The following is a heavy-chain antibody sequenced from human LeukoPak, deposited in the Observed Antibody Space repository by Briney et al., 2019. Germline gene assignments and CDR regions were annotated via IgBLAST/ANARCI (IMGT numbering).Heavy chain of an antibody. V-gene: IGHV3-21*01. CDR3: ARDQRLRPYYYYMDV. Sequence: GGSLRLSCAASGFTFSSYSMNWVRQAPGKGLEWVSSISSSSSYIYYADSVKGRFTISRDNAKNSLYLQMNSLRAEDTAVYCCARDQRLRPYYYYMDVWGKGTTVTVSS. CDR2: ISSSSSYI. CDR1: GFTFSSYS. J-gene: IGHJ6*03. D-gene: IGHD4-17*01.